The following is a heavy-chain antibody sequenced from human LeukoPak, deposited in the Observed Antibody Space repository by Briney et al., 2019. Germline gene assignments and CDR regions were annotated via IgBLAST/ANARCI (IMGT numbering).Heavy chain of an antibody. Sequence: ASVKVSCKASGCTFTSYDINCVRQATGQGLEWMGWMNPNSGNTGYAQKFQGRVTMTRNTSISTAYMELSSLRSEDTAVYYCARAGGYCGRISCPYYFDYWGQGSLVAVSS. CDR1: GCTFTSYD. CDR3: ARAGGYCGRISCPYYFDY. V-gene: IGHV1-8*01. CDR2: MNPNSGNT. D-gene: IGHD2-15*01. J-gene: IGHJ4*02.